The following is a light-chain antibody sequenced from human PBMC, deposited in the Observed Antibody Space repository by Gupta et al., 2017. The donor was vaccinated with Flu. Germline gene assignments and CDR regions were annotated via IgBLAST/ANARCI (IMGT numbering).Light chain of an antibody. V-gene: IGKV1-5*03. CDR3: QQDDTYPYT. J-gene: IGKJ2*01. CDR2: QAS. CDR1: QSIDSY. Sequence: PSTLSIFLRDRVNITCRASQSIDSYLAWYQQKPGRAPKVLVYQASFLAGGGPSRFSGSGSGTEFTLSINSLQPDDSATYLCQQDDTYPYTFGQGTRVEIK.